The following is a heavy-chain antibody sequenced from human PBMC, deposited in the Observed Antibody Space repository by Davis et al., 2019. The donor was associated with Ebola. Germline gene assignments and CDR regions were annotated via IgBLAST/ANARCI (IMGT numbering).Heavy chain of an antibody. CDR1: GFTFSSYA. Sequence: GESLKISCAASGFTFSSYAMSWVRQAPGKGLEWVSAISGSGGSTYYADSVKGRFTISRDNSKNTLYLQMDSLRAEDTALYYCAKGYGSGFLDCWGQGTLVTVSS. CDR3: AKGYGSGFLDC. V-gene: IGHV3-23*01. J-gene: IGHJ4*02. CDR2: ISGSGGST. D-gene: IGHD6-19*01.